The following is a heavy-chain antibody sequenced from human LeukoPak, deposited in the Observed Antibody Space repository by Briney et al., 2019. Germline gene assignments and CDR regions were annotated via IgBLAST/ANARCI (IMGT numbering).Heavy chain of an antibody. Sequence: GGSLRLSCTASGFTFNNYAMCWVRQAPRKGLEWVAGIFGSGGSAHYADSVKGRFTISRDNSKSTVYLQMDSLRGEDTAVYYCTKTTTGYSSGQYPGWPADHWGQGALVTVSS. CDR1: GFTFNNYA. D-gene: IGHD3-22*01. J-gene: IGHJ4*02. CDR2: IFGSGGSA. V-gene: IGHV3-23*01. CDR3: TKTTTGYSSGQYPGWPADH.